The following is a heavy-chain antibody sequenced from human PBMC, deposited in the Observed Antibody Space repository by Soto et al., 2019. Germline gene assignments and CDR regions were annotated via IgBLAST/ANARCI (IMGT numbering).Heavy chain of an antibody. CDR2: FHYSENT. V-gene: IGHV4-39*07. D-gene: IGHD5-18*01. CDR1: GGSISSGPYS. J-gene: IGHJ4*02. Sequence: SETLSLTCTVSGGSISSGPYSWGWIRQPPGEGLEWIGTFHYSENTYYNPSLESRVTISVDTSKNQFSLKLSSVTAADTAVYYCASGLTWIQYFEHWGQAPLVTVSS. CDR3: ASGLTWIQYFEH.